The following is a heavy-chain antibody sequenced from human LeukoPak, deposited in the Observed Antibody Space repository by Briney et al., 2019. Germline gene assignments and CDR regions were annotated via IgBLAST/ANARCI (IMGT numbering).Heavy chain of an antibody. CDR3: ARDGDGRINFDY. V-gene: IGHV1-2*02. D-gene: IGHD3-10*01. CDR1: GYTLIGYY. Sequence: ASVKVSCKAAGYTLIGYYMHWVRQAPGQGLEWMGGINPNSGGANYSQKFQGRVTMPRDTSISTDYMELSRLTSDDTAVYYCARDGDGRINFDYWGEGTLVTVSS. J-gene: IGHJ4*02. CDR2: INPNSGGA.